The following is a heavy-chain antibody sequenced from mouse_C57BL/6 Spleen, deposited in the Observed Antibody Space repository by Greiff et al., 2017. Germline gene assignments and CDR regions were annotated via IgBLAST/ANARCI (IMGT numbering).Heavy chain of an antibody. Sequence: VQLQQSGAELVRPGASVKLSCTASGFNIKDDYMHWVKQRPEQGLEWIGWIDPENGDTEYASKFQGKATITADTSSNTAYLQLSSLTSEDTAVYFCARPSYSKGNYFDYWGQGTTLTVSS. D-gene: IGHD2-5*01. CDR1: GFNIKDDY. V-gene: IGHV14-4*01. CDR2: IDPENGDT. J-gene: IGHJ2*01. CDR3: ARPSYSKGNYFDY.